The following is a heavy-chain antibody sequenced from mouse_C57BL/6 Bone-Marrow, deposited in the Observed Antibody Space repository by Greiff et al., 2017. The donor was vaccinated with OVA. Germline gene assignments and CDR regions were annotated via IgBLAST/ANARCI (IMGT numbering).Heavy chain of an antibody. J-gene: IGHJ3*01. CDR3: ASLLLPEAY. CDR1: GFSLTSYG. CDR2: IWGVGST. Sequence: VQLVESGPGLVAPSQRLSITCTVSGFSLTSYGVDWVRQSPGKGLEWLGVIWGVGSTNYNSALKSRLSISKDNSKSQVFLKMYSLQTDDTAMYYCASLLLPEAYWGQGTLVTVSA. D-gene: IGHD1-1*01. V-gene: IGHV2-6*01.